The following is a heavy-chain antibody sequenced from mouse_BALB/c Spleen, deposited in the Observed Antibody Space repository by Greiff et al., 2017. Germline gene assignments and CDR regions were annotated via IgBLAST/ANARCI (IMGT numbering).Heavy chain of an antibody. CDR1: GFAFSSYD. Sequence: EVQVVESGGGLVKPGGSLKLSCAASGFAFSSYDMSWVRQTPEKRLEWVAYISSGGGSTYDPDTVKGRFTSSRDNAKNTLYLQMSSLKSEDTAMYYCARQSWAGYFDYWGQGTTVTVSS. J-gene: IGHJ2*01. D-gene: IGHD4-1*01. CDR2: ISSGGGST. CDR3: ARQSWAGYFDY. V-gene: IGHV5-12-1*01.